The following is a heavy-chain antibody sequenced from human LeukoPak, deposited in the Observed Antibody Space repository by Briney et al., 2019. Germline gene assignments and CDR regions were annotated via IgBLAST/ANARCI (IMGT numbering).Heavy chain of an antibody. D-gene: IGHD3-22*01. CDR1: GGSFSGYY. J-gene: IGHJ4*02. V-gene: IGHV4-59*08. CDR3: ASSYYYDSSGYYYFDY. Sequence: SETLSLTCAVYGGSFSGYYWSWIRQPPGKGLEWIGYIYYSGSTNYNPSLKSRVTISVDTSKNQFSLKLSSVTAADTAVYYCASSYYYDSSGYYYFDYWGQGTLVTVSS. CDR2: IYYSGST.